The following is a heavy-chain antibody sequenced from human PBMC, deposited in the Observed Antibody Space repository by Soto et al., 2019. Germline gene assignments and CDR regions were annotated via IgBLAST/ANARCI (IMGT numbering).Heavy chain of an antibody. CDR1: GFTFSSYA. V-gene: IGHV3-30-3*01. D-gene: IGHD2-2*02. Sequence: AGGSLRLSCAASGFTFSSYAMHWVRQAPGKGLEWVAVISYDGSNKYYADSVKGRFTISRDNSKNTLYLQMNSLRAEDTAVYYCARDIWVGVVVPAAIEGWNRARRGYYGMDVWGQGTTVTVSS. J-gene: IGHJ6*02. CDR3: ARDIWVGVVVPAAIEGWNRARRGYYGMDV. CDR2: ISYDGSNK.